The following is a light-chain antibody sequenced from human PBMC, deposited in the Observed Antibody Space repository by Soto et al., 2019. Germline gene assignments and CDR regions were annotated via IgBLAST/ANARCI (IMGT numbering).Light chain of an antibody. Sequence: QSVLTQPPSASGTPGQRVTISCSGSSSNIGTNTVIWYQQLPGAAPRLLIYSDNQRPSAVPDRFSGSKSGTSASLAISGLQSEDDSDYYCAAWDVTLVVFGGVTKVTVL. CDR1: SSNIGTNT. CDR3: AAWDVTLVV. J-gene: IGLJ2*01. V-gene: IGLV1-44*01. CDR2: SDN.